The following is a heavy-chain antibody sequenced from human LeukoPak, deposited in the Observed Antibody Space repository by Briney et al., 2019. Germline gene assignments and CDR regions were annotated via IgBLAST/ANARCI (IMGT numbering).Heavy chain of an antibody. V-gene: IGHV1-2*02. CDR3: ARSPYYSSSWYTAY. CDR1: GYTFTGYY. Sequence: ASVKVSCKASGYTFTGYYMHWVRQAPGQGLEWMGWINPNSGGTNYAQKFQGRVTMTRDTSISTAYMELSRLRSDDTAVYYCARSPYYSSSWYTAYWGQGTLVTVSS. D-gene: IGHD6-13*01. CDR2: INPNSGGT. J-gene: IGHJ4*02.